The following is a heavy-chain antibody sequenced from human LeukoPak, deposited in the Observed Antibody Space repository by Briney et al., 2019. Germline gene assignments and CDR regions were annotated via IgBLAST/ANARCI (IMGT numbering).Heavy chain of an antibody. CDR3: ARSYYGSGSYYLS. J-gene: IGHJ5*02. CDR1: GYTFTGYY. V-gene: IGHV1-2*02. CDR2: INPNSGGT. D-gene: IGHD3-10*01. Sequence: GASVKVSCKASGYTFTGYYMHWVRQAPGQGLEWMGWINPNSGGTNYAQEFQGRVTMTRDTSISTAYMELSRLRSDDTAVYYCARSYYGSGSYYLSWGQGTLVTVSS.